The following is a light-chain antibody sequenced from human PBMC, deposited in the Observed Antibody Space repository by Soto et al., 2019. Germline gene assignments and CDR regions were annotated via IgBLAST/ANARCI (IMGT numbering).Light chain of an antibody. Sequence: DIRMTQSPSSLSASVGDRVTITFRASQSIASYLNWYQQKPGKAPRLLIFATSNLQSGVPSRFSGSGSGTHFTLSISSLQPEDSATYYCQQTRTVPPEWTFGQGTKVDI. V-gene: IGKV1-39*01. CDR3: QQTRTVPPEWT. J-gene: IGKJ1*01. CDR1: QSIASY. CDR2: ATS.